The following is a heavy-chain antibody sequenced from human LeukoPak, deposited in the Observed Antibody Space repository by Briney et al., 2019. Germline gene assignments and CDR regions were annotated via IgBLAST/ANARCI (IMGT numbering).Heavy chain of an antibody. CDR3: AREHSSSWQTPDY. CDR1: GFTFSTYS. J-gene: IGHJ4*02. CDR2: ISSSISYI. D-gene: IGHD6-13*01. Sequence: PGGSLRLSCAASGFTFSTYSMNWVRQAPGKGLEWVSSISSSISYIYYADSVKGRFTISRDNAKNSLYLQMNSLRAEDTAVYYCAREHSSSWQTPDYWGQGTLVTVSS. V-gene: IGHV3-21*01.